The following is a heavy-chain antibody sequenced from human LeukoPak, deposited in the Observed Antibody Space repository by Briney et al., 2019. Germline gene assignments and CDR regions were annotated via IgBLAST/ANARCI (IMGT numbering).Heavy chain of an antibody. J-gene: IGHJ4*02. D-gene: IGHD2-15*01. V-gene: IGHV3-30*18. CDR3: AKDRFWDAYCSGGSCYPPGYFDY. CDR2: ISYDGSNK. CDR1: GFTFSSYG. Sequence: GRSLRLSCAASGFTFSSYGMHWVRQAPGKGLEWVAVISYDGSNKYYADSVKGRFTISRDNSKNTLYLQMNSLRAEDTAVYYCAKDRFWDAYCSGGSCYPPGYFDYWGQGTLVTVSS.